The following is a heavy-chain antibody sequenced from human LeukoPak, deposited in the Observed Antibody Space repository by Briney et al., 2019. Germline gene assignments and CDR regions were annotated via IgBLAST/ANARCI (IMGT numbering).Heavy chain of an antibody. CDR3: ASPDYYGSGSYRFDP. V-gene: IGHV1-2*02. CDR2: INPNSGGT. Sequence: ASVKVSCKASGYTFTAYYIHWVRQAPGQGLEWMGWINPNSGGTNYAQKFQGRVTMTTDTSIATAYMELSSLRSDDTAVYYCASPDYYGSGSYRFDPWGQGTLVTVSS. J-gene: IGHJ5*02. CDR1: GYTFTAYY. D-gene: IGHD3-10*01.